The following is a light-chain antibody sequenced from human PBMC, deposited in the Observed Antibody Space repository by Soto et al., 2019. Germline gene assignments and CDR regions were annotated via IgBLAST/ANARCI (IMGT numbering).Light chain of an antibody. CDR3: SSYAGGNIWYV. V-gene: IGLV2-8*01. J-gene: IGLJ1*01. CDR2: EVS. CDR1: SSDVGGYNF. Sequence: QSVLTQPPSASGSPGQSVTISCTGTSSDVGGYNFVSWCQQYPGKAPKLMIFEVSKRASGVPDRFSGSKSGNTASLTVSGLQAEDEAAYYCSSYAGGNIWYVFGTGTKVTVL.